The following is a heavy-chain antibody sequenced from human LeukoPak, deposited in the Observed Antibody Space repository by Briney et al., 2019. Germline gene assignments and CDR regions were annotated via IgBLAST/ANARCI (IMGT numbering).Heavy chain of an antibody. Sequence: SGGSLRLSCAASGFTFSSYSMNWVRLAPGKGLEWASYISSSSSTIYYADSVKGRFTISRDNAKNSLYLQMNSLRAEDTAVYYCAREELLWFGELLNYYYYYMDVWGKGTTVTVSS. CDR1: GFTFSSYS. J-gene: IGHJ6*03. CDR2: ISSSSSTI. CDR3: AREELLWFGELLNYYYYYMDV. D-gene: IGHD3-10*01. V-gene: IGHV3-48*01.